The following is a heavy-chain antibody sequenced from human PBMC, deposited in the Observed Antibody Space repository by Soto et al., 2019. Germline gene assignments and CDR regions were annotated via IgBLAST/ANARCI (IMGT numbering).Heavy chain of an antibody. CDR2: IYPGDSDT. CDR1: GYSFTSYW. V-gene: IGHV5-51*01. Sequence: PGESLKISCKGSGYSFTSYWIGWVRQMPGKGLEWMGIIYPGDSDTRYSPSFQGQVTISADKSISTAYLQWSSLKASDTAMYYCARPHYNPFYSIHRGDAFDIWGQGTMVTVSS. J-gene: IGHJ3*02. D-gene: IGHD6-13*01. CDR3: ARPHYNPFYSIHRGDAFDI.